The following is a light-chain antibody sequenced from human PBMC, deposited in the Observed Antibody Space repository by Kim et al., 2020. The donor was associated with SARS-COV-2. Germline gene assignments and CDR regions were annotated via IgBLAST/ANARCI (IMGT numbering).Light chain of an antibody. V-gene: IGLV2-14*03. Sequence: QSALTQPASVSGSPGQSITISCTGTSSDIGGYDYVSWYQQHPGNAPKLIIFDVTNRPSGVSRRFSGSKSGTTASLTISGLQAEDEAHYYCCSYTDTNTLVFGGGTMLTVL. CDR2: DVT. J-gene: IGLJ2*01. CDR1: SSDIGGYDY. CDR3: CSYTDTNTLV.